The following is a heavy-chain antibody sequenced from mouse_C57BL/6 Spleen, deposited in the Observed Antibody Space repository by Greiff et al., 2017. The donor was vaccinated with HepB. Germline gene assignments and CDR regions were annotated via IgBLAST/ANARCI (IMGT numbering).Heavy chain of an antibody. Sequence: QVQLQQPGAELVKPGASVKLSCKASGYTFTSYWMHWVKQRPGQGLEWIGMIHPNSGSTNYNEKFKSKATLTVDKSSSPAYMQLSSLTSEDSAVYYCARKEGNSYFDYWGQGTTLTVSS. CDR2: IHPNSGST. J-gene: IGHJ2*01. CDR3: ARKEGNSYFDY. V-gene: IGHV1-64*01. D-gene: IGHD2-1*01. CDR1: GYTFTSYW.